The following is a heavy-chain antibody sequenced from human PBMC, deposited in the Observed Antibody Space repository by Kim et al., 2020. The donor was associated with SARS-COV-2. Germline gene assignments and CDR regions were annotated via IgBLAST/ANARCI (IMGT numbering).Heavy chain of an antibody. Sequence: GGSLRLSCAASGFTFSSYGMHWVRQAPGKGLEWVAVISYDGSNKYYADSVKGRFTISRDNSKNTLYLQMNSLRAEDTAVYYCAKDRGITMVRGAQGYWGQGTLVTVSS. V-gene: IGHV3-30*18. CDR1: GFTFSSYG. CDR3: AKDRGITMVRGAQGY. J-gene: IGHJ4*02. D-gene: IGHD3-10*01. CDR2: ISYDGSNK.